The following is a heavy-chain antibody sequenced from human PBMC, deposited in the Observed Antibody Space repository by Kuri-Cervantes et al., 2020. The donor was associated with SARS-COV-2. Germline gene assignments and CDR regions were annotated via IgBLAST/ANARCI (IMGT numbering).Heavy chain of an antibody. CDR2: INPNSGGT. D-gene: IGHD2-2*01. CDR3: AGELVVVPAAEQNWYYYYGMDV. CDR1: GYTFTGYY. J-gene: IGHJ6*02. V-gene: IGHV1-2*04. Sequence: ASVKVSCKASGYTFTGYYMHWVRQAPGQGLEWMGWINPNSGGTNYAQKFQGWVTMTRDKSISTAYMELSRLRSDDTAVYYCAGELVVVPAAEQNWYYYYGMDVWGQGTTVTVSS.